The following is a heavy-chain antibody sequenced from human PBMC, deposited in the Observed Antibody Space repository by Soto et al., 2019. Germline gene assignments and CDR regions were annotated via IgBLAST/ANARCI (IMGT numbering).Heavy chain of an antibody. D-gene: IGHD3-22*01. CDR3: ARSPYYDSSGYSLWWFDP. CDR1: GFTFSSYA. J-gene: IGHJ5*02. V-gene: IGHV3-30-3*01. Sequence: QVQLVESGGGVVQPGRSLRLSCAASGFTFSSYAMHWVRQAPGKGLEWVAVISYDGSNKYYADSVKGRFTISRDNSKNTLYLQMNSLRAEDTAVYYCARSPYYDSSGYSLWWFDPWGQGTLVTVSS. CDR2: ISYDGSNK.